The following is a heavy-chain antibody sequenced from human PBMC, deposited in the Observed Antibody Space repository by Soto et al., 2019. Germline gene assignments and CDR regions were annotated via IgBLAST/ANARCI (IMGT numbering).Heavy chain of an antibody. J-gene: IGHJ3*02. CDR1: GLTVSGKDS. V-gene: IGHV3-53*01. CDR2: VYDLDET. CDR3: ATLHLREHAYDI. D-gene: IGHD4-17*01. Sequence: DVQLVESGGGLIQPGGSLRLSCVASGLTVSGKDSMAWLRQAPGEGPEWASGVYDLDETYYADSVRGRFTPSIGSSRTPVYLQMRDLRPKDTALYCCATLHLREHAYDIGGQGTMVTFSP.